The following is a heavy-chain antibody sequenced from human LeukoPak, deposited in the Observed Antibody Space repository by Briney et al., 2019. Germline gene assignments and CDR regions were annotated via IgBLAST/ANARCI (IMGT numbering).Heavy chain of an antibody. CDR2: INSDGSST. Sequence: GGSLRLSCAASGFTFSSYWMHWVRHAPGKGLVWVSRINSDGSSTIYADSVKGRFTIYRDNAKNTLYLQMNSLRAEDTAVYYCARDGCSSTSCPVDYWGQGTLVTVSS. CDR3: ARDGCSSTSCPVDY. V-gene: IGHV3-74*01. CDR1: GFTFSSYW. D-gene: IGHD2-2*01. J-gene: IGHJ4*02.